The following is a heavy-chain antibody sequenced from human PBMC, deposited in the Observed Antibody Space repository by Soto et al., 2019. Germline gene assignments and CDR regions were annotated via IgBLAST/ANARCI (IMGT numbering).Heavy chain of an antibody. D-gene: IGHD2-2*01. J-gene: IGHJ5*02. CDR1: GYTFSNYG. CDR2: ISLYSDGT. CDR3: ARVVPGAEAWFGP. Sequence: SVKFSCKTSGYTFSNYGITWVRQAPGQPLEWLGWISLYSDGTNYSQKFQGRVSMTTDTSTTTAYMELRSLRSDDTAVYYCARVVPGAEAWFGPWGQGTLVTVSS. V-gene: IGHV1-18*01.